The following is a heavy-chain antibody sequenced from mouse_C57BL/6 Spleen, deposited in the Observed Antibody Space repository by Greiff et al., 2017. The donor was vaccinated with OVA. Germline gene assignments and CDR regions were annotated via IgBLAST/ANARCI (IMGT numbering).Heavy chain of an antibody. CDR2: IWSGGST. J-gene: IGHJ1*03. CDR1: GFSLTSYG. V-gene: IGHV2-2*01. Sequence: VHLVESGPGLVQPSQSLSITCTVSGFSLTSYGVHWVRQSPGKGLEWLGVIWSGGSTDYNAAFISRLSISKDNSKSQVFFKMNSLQADDTAIYYCARNNYGSSYGYFDVWGTGTTVTVSS. D-gene: IGHD1-1*01. CDR3: ARNNYGSSYGYFDV.